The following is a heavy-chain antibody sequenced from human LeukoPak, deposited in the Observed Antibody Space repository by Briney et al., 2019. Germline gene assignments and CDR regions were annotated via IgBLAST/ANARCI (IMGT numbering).Heavy chain of an antibody. J-gene: IGHJ3*02. CDR3: ARGGIAFDI. D-gene: IGHD6-25*01. CDR1: GGSVSSGSYY. CDR2: IYYSGST. V-gene: IGHV4-61*01. Sequence: AVTLSLTCTVSGGSVSSGSYYWSWIRQSPGKGLEFIGYIYYSGSTNYNPSLKSRFTISIDTCKNQFSLRLQSVGAADTAVYYCARGGIAFDIWGQGTMVTASS.